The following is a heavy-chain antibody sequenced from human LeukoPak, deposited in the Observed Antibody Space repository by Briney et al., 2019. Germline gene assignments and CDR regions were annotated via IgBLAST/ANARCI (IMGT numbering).Heavy chain of an antibody. CDR3: ARTVLRCFDWLSSHYYYYYMDV. D-gene: IGHD3-9*01. CDR2: ISCSGDST. J-gene: IGHJ6*03. Sequence: GGSLRLSCTASGFFFSSYAMSWVRQAPGKGLEWVSAISCSGDSTNYADSVKGRFTISRDNAKNSLYLQMNSLRAEDTAVYYCARTVLRCFDWLSSHYYYYYMDVWGKGTTVTVSS. CDR1: GFFFSSYA. V-gene: IGHV3-23*01.